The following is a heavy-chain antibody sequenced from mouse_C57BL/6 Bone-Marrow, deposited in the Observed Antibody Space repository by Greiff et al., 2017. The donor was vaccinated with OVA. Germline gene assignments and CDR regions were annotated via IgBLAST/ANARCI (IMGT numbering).Heavy chain of an antibody. CDR1: GYTFTDHT. V-gene: IGHV1-78*01. D-gene: IGHD2-3*01. CDR3: ARCHRWLPSWFAY. Sequence: VQLQESDAELVKPGASVKISCKVSGYTFTDHTIHWMKQRPEQGLEWIGYIYPRDGSTKYNEKFKGKATLTADKSSSTAYMQLNSLTSEDSAVYFCARCHRWLPSWFAYWGQGTLVTVSA. J-gene: IGHJ3*01. CDR2: IYPRDGST.